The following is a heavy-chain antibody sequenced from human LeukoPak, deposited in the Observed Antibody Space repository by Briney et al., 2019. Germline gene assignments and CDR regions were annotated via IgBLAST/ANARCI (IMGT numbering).Heavy chain of an antibody. D-gene: IGHD6-13*01. CDR3: ARVYSSSWYVDY. J-gene: IGHJ4*02. CDR2: IYYSGSI. V-gene: IGHV4-30-4*08. CDR1: GGSFSGYY. Sequence: KPSETLSLTCAVYGGSFSGYYWSWIRQPPGKGLEWIGYIYYSGSIYYNPSLKSRVTISVDTSKNQFSLKLSSVTAADTAVYYCARVYSSSWYVDYWGQGTLVTVSS.